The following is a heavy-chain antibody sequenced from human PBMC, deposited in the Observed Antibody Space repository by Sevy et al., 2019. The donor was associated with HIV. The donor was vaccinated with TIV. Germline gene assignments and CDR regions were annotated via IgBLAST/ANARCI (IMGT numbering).Heavy chain of an antibody. CDR2: ISWNSGSI. J-gene: IGHJ4*02. D-gene: IGHD1-7*01. CDR1: GFTFDDYA. V-gene: IGHV3-9*01. Sequence: SLRLSCAASGFTFDDYAMHWVRQAPGKGLEWVSGISWNSGSIGYADSVKGRFTISRDNAKNSLYLQMNSLGVEDTALYYCAKGSSSTGTSGFFDYWGQGTLVTVSS. CDR3: AKGSSSTGTSGFFDY.